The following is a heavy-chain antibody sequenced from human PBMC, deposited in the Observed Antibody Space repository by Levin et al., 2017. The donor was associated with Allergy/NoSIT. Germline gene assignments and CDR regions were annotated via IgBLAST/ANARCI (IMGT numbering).Heavy chain of an antibody. CDR3: ASGPVAGTKGAFDI. CDR1: DGSISSTNW. J-gene: IGHJ3*02. CDR2: IYHSGST. V-gene: IGHV4-4*02. D-gene: IGHD6-19*01. Sequence: SSETLSLTCAVSDGSISSTNWWSWVRQPPGKGLEWIGEIYHSGSTVYNPSHKSRVTISVDKSKNQFSLKLSSVTAADTAVYYCASGPVAGTKGAFDIWGQGTMVTVSS.